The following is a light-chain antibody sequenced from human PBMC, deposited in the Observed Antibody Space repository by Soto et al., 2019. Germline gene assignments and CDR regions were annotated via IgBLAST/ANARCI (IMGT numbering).Light chain of an antibody. Sequence: EIVLTQSPGTLSLSPGERATLSCRASQSVSSSYLAWYQQKPGQAPRLLIYGASSRATGIPDRFSGSGCGTDFALTISRLEPEDFAVYYCQQYGSSPEGTFGQGTKVEIK. J-gene: IGKJ1*01. CDR3: QQYGSSPEGT. V-gene: IGKV3-20*01. CDR1: QSVSSSY. CDR2: GAS.